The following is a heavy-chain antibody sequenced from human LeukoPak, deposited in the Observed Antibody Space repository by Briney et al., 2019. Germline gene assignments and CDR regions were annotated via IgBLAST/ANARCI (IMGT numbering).Heavy chain of an antibody. Sequence: GASVKVSCKASGYPFTSYGISWVRHAPGQGLEWMGWISAYNGNTNYAQKLQGRVTMTTDTSTSTAYMELRSLRSDDTAVYYCASSSLHSYYGSGSYPPDYWGQGTLVTVSS. J-gene: IGHJ4*02. CDR1: GYPFTSYG. CDR3: ASSSLHSYYGSGSYPPDY. V-gene: IGHV1-18*01. CDR2: ISAYNGNT. D-gene: IGHD3-10*01.